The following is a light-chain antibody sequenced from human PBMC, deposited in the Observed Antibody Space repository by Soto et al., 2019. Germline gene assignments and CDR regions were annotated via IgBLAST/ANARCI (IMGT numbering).Light chain of an antibody. Sequence: DIQMTQSPSTLSASVGDRVTITCRASQSISSWLAWYQQKPGKAPKLLIYGASSLESGVPSRFSGSGSVTEFTLSIDSLHPDNFATYYCQQYSSSSRTFGQGTKLEI. J-gene: IGKJ2*02. V-gene: IGKV1-5*01. CDR2: GAS. CDR3: QQYSSSSRT. CDR1: QSISSW.